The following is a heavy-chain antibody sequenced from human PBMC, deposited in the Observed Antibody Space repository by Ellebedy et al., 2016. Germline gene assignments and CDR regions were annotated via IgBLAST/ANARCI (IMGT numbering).Heavy chain of an antibody. V-gene: IGHV4-4*07. Sequence: SETLSLTXTVSGGSIRSYYWSWIRQPAGKGLEWIGRIYTSGSTNYNPSLKSRVTMSVDTSKNQFSLKLSSVTAADTAVYYCARGDDFWSGYYRGYGPYWFNPWGQGTLVTVSS. D-gene: IGHD3-3*01. CDR3: ARGDDFWSGYYRGYGPYWFNP. CDR1: GGSIRSYY. CDR2: IYTSGST. J-gene: IGHJ5*02.